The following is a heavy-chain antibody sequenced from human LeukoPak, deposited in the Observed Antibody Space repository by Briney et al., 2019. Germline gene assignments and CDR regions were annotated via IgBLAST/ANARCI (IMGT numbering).Heavy chain of an antibody. Sequence: GGSLGPSCAASGFTFTSYAMSWVRQPPGRGLEWVSAFIGSGGSTYYADSVKGRFTISRDNSKNTLYLQMNSLRAEDTAVYYCAKERYYGSGSYYKVNWFDPWGQGTLVTVSS. J-gene: IGHJ5*02. V-gene: IGHV3-23*01. CDR3: AKERYYGSGSYYKVNWFDP. CDR2: FIGSGGST. D-gene: IGHD3-10*01. CDR1: GFTFTSYA.